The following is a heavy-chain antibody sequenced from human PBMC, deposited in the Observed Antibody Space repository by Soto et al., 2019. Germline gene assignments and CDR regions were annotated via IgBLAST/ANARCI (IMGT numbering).Heavy chain of an antibody. CDR1: GGSISSYY. D-gene: IGHD6-13*01. V-gene: IGHV4-59*08. CDR2: IYYSGST. Sequence: QVQLQESGPGLVKPSETQSVTCTVSGGSISSYYWSWIRQPPRKGLEWIGDIYYSGSTNYNPSLKSRVTISVDTSKNQFPLRLGSVTAADTAVYYCARHGVAPGWFDYWGQGTLVTVSS. CDR3: ARHGVAPGWFDY. J-gene: IGHJ4*02.